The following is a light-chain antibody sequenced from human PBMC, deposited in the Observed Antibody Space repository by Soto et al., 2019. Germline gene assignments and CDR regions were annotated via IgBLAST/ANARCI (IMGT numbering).Light chain of an antibody. J-gene: IGKJ4*01. Sequence: EIVLTQSPATLALSPGERATLSCRASQSVSSFLAWYQQKPGQAPRLLIYDASKRATGISARFSGSGSGTDFTLTISSLEPEDFAVYYCQQRSSWPLTFGGGTKLEIK. CDR3: QQRSSWPLT. CDR1: QSVSSF. CDR2: DAS. V-gene: IGKV3-11*01.